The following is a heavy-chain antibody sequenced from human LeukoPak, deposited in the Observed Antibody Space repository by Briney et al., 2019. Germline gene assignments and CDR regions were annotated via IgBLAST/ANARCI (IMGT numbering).Heavy chain of an antibody. D-gene: IGHD3-10*01. J-gene: IGHJ4*02. CDR3: ARDSTYYYDSGSSGPHYFDN. Sequence: GGSLRLSCAASGFTFSNYAMHWVRQAPGKGLEWVSLISSGGTYEYYADSVKGRFTISRDNSKNTLYLQLNSLRAEDTAVYYCARDSTYYYDSGSSGPHYFDNSGQGTLVTVSS. CDR1: GFTFSNYA. CDR2: ISSGGTYE. V-gene: IGHV3-30*01.